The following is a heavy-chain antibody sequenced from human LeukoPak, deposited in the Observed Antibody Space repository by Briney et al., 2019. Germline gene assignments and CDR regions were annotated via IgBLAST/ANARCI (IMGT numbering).Heavy chain of an antibody. V-gene: IGHV3-53*01. D-gene: IGHD3-22*01. CDR2: IYSGGST. CDR3: ARGLRITMIVVGGYFDY. Sequence: GGSLRLSCAASGFTVSSNYMSWVRQAPGKGLEWVSVIYSGGSTYYADSVKGRFTISRDNSKNTLYLQMNSLRAEDTAVYYCARGLRITMIVVGGYFDYWGQGTLVTVSS. J-gene: IGHJ4*02. CDR1: GFTVSSNY.